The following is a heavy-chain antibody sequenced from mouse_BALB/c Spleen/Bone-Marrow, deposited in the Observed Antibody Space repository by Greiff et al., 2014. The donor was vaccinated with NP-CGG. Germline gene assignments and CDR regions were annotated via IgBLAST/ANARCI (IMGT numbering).Heavy chain of an antibody. CDR1: GYTFTNYN. Sequence: QLQESGPELVKPGASVKVSCKASGYTFTNYNMYWVKQSHGKSLEWIGYIDPYSGGSRYNQNFKGKATLTVDKSSSTAYMHHNSLTSEDSAVNYCERRVYYDYYAIAYWGQGTSVTVSA. J-gene: IGHJ4*01. CDR3: ERRVYYDYYAIAY. D-gene: IGHD1-1*01. CDR2: IDPYSGGS. V-gene: IGHV1S135*01.